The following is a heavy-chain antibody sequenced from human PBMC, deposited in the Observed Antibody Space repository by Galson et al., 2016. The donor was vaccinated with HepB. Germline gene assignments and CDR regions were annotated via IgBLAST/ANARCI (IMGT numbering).Heavy chain of an antibody. J-gene: IGHJ4*02. V-gene: IGHV3-20*04. CDR3: ARVRYYGSVNYPPSIDF. CDR2: INWNGDTT. Sequence: SLRLSCAASGFTFSGSAMHWVRQAPGQGLEWVAGINWNGDTTGYAGSLKGRFTVSRDNAKNSLYLQMNSLRAEDSALYYCARVRYYGSVNYPPSIDFWGQGTLVTVSS. CDR1: GFTFSGSA. D-gene: IGHD3-10*01.